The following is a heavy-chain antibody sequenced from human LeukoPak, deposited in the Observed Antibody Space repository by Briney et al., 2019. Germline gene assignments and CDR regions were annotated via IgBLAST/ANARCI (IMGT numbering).Heavy chain of an antibody. CDR2: IKQDGSEK. Sequence: GGSLRLSCAASGFTFSSSWMSWVRQAPGKGLEWVANIKQDGSEKYYVGSVKGRFTISRDNAKNSLYLQMDSLRAEDTAVYYCARDGPYSTASTHPPWGQGTLVTVSS. J-gene: IGHJ5*02. CDR3: ARDGPYSTASTHPP. CDR1: GFTFSSSW. V-gene: IGHV3-7*03. D-gene: IGHD6-13*01.